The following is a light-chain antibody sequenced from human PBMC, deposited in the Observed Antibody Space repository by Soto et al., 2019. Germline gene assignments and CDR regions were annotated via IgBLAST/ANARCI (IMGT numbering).Light chain of an antibody. Sequence: EIVLTQSPGTLSLSPGEGATLSCRASQSGSSSYLAWYQRKPGEAPRLLIYGASSRATGIPDRFSGSGSGTDFTLTISRLEPEDFAVYYCQQYGSSSLTFGGGTKVEIK. J-gene: IGKJ4*01. CDR3: QQYGSSSLT. V-gene: IGKV3-20*01. CDR2: GAS. CDR1: QSGSSSY.